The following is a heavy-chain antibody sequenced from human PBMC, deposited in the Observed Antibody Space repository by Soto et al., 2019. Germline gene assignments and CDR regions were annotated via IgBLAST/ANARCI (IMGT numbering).Heavy chain of an antibody. J-gene: IGHJ4*02. D-gene: IGHD3-10*01. V-gene: IGHV1-3*01. CDR1: GYASLSHA. CDR2: INAGVDGT. CDR3: AREVPGVTSFDY. Sequence: QVQLVQSGPEMMQPGASVKVSCKASGYASLSHAMHWVRQVHGQVYEWLGWINAGVDGTMYSERFQGRVRITRDTSANTVYMELNALTSEDTSVYYCAREVPGVTSFDYWGQGTLVIVSS.